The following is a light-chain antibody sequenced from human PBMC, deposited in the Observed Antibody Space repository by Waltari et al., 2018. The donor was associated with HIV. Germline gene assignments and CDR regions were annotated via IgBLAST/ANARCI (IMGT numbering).Light chain of an antibody. V-gene: IGLV1-40*01. CDR1: ISNIGAGYD. J-gene: IGLJ1*01. CDR3: QSYDGSLGGYV. CDR2: GPT. Sequence: SVLTQPPSVSGAPGHRVTISCTGTISNIGAGYDVHWYQQLPGTAPKLLIYGPTNRPSGVPDRFSGSKSGTSASLAITGLQAEDEADYYCQSYDGSLGGYVFGTGTAVTVL.